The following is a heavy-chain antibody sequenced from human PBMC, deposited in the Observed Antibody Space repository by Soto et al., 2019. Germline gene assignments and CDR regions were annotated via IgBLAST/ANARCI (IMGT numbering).Heavy chain of an antibody. Sequence: SVKVSCKASGGTFSSYTISWVRQAPGQGLEWMGRIIPILGIANYAQKFQGRVTITADKSTSTAYMELSSLRSEDTAVYYCAREEYYYGSGAFFDDWGQGTLVTVSS. D-gene: IGHD3-10*01. CDR2: IIPILGIA. CDR1: GGTFSSYT. V-gene: IGHV1-69*04. J-gene: IGHJ4*02. CDR3: AREEYYYGSGAFFDD.